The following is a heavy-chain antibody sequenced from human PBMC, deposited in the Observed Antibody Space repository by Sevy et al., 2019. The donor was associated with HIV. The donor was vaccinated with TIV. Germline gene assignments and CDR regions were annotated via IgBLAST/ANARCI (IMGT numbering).Heavy chain of an antibody. CDR2: ISSSSGYI. J-gene: IGHJ5*02. CDR1: GFTFSSYS. D-gene: IGHD2-2*01. V-gene: IGHV3-21*01. Sequence: GGSLRLSCAASGFTFSSYSMNWVRQAPGKGLEWVSSISSSSGYIYYADSVQGRFTISRDNAKNSLYLQMNSLRAEDSAVYYCARDQSLNNITSRYWFDPWGQGTLVSVSS. CDR3: ARDQSLNNITSRYWFDP.